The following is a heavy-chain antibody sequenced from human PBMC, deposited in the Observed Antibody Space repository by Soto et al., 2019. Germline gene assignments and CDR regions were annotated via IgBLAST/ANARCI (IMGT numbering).Heavy chain of an antibody. V-gene: IGHV6-1*01. CDR3: ARDSDIVVVPAAMKINYYYYGMDV. Sequence: LQTLSLTCAIPGESDSSYRWASYCIRQSQSRGLKWLGRTYYRSKWYNDYAVSVKSRITINPDTSKNQFSLQLNSVTPEDTAVYYCARDSDIVVVPAAMKINYYYYGMDVWGQGTTVTGSS. CDR2: TYYRSKWYN. D-gene: IGHD2-2*01. J-gene: IGHJ6*02. CDR1: GESDSSYRWA.